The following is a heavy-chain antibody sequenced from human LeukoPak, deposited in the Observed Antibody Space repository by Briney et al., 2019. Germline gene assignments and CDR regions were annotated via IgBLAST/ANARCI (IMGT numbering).Heavy chain of an antibody. D-gene: IGHD2-15*01. V-gene: IGHV5-51*01. CDR3: ARPLVVVAATSAFDI. CDR1: GYSFTSYW. Sequence: GESLKISCKGSGYSFTSYWIGWVRQMPGKGLAWMGIIYPGDSDTRYSPSFQGQVTISADKSISTAYLQWCSLKASDTAMYYCARPLVVVAATSAFDIWGQGTMVTVSS. J-gene: IGHJ3*02. CDR2: IYPGDSDT.